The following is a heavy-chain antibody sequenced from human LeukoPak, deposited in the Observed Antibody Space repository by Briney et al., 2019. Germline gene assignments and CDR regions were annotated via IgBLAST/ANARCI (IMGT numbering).Heavy chain of an antibody. D-gene: IGHD4-11*01. J-gene: IGHJ3*01. CDR3: ARESGYRDSNYIGTFDF. V-gene: IGHV4-59*01. CDR2: IDYSGTT. Sequence: PSETLSLTCTVSGGSISSYYWSWIRQPPGKGLEWIGYIDYSGTTNYNPSLKSRVTISVDASKNQFSLKLSSVTAADTAVYFCARESGYRDSNYIGTFDFWGRGLLITVSS. CDR1: GGSISSYY.